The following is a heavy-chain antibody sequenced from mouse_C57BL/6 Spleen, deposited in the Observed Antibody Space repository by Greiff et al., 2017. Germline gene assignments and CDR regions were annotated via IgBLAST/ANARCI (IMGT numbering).Heavy chain of an antibody. CDR1: GYTFTSYN. Sequence: LQQSGAELVRPGASVKMSCKASGYTFTSYNMHWVKQTPRQGLEWIGAIYPGNGDPSYNQKFKGMATLTVDKSSSTAYMQLSSLTAEDSAVYFCARGDGYYGSSTGYFDVWGTGTTVTVSS. D-gene: IGHD1-1*01. CDR3: ARGDGYYGSSTGYFDV. CDR2: IYPGNGDP. J-gene: IGHJ1*03. V-gene: IGHV1-12*01.